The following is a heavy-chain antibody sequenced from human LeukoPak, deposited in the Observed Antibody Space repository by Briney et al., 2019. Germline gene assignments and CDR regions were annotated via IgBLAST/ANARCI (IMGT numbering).Heavy chain of an antibody. D-gene: IGHD3-10*01. J-gene: IGHJ6*02. Sequence: GASVKVSCKASGGTFSKYTISWVRQRPGQGLEWMGGITPLFGTANYAQKFQGRVTITADESTSTAYMELSSLRSEDTAVYYCARALYYYGSGSYSYYGMDVWGQGTTVTVSS. V-gene: IGHV1-69*01. CDR3: ARALYYYGSGSYSYYGMDV. CDR2: ITPLFGTA. CDR1: GGTFSKYT.